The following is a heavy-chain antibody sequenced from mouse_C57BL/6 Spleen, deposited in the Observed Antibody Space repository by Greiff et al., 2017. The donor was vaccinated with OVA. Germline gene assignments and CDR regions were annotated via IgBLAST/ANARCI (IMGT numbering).Heavy chain of an antibody. D-gene: IGHD1-1*01. V-gene: IGHV1-81*01. CDR1: GYTFTSYG. Sequence: VQLQQSGAELARPGASVKLSCKASGYTFTSYGISWVKQRTGQGLEWIGEIYPRSGNTYYNEKFKGKATLTADESSSTAYMALRSLTSEDSAVYFCARFRDGSSHYAMDYWGQGTSVTVSS. CDR2: IYPRSGNT. CDR3: ARFRDGSSHYAMDY. J-gene: IGHJ4*01.